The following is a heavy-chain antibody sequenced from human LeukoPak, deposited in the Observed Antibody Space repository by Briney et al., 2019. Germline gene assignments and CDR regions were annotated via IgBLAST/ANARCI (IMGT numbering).Heavy chain of an antibody. Sequence: ASVKVSCKVSGYTLTELSMHWVRQAPGKGLEWMGGFDPEDGETIYAQKFQGRVTMTEDTSTDTAYMELSSLRSEDTAVYYCATDTYGSGSYYTAFDIWGQGTMVTVSS. CDR1: GYTLTELS. CDR2: FDPEDGET. D-gene: IGHD3-10*01. J-gene: IGHJ3*02. V-gene: IGHV1-24*01. CDR3: ATDTYGSGSYYTAFDI.